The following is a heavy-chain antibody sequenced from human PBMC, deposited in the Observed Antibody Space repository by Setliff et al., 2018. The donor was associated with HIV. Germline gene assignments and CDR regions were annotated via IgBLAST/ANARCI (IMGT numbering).Heavy chain of an antibody. D-gene: IGHD5-12*01. CDR1: GDSISSGCYY. CDR2: IYYSGAT. Sequence: PSETLSLTCPVSGDSISSGCYYWSWIRQLPGKGLEWIGYIYYSGATYYNPSLKNRVTISLDTSKSQFSLKLTSVTAADTALYYCASGRGAKGGYDYFGSWGQGTLVTVSS. CDR3: ASGRGAKGGYDYFGS. J-gene: IGHJ4*02. V-gene: IGHV4-31*03.